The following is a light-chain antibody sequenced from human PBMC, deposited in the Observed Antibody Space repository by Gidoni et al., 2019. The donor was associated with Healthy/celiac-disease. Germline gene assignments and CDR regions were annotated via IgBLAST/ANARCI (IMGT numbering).Light chain of an antibody. CDR2: KAS. CDR1: QSSSSW. J-gene: IGKJ1*01. CDR3: QQYNSYQWT. Sequence: DIQMTQSPSTLSASVGDRVTITCRVSQSSSSWLAWYQQKPGKAPKLLIYKASSLESGVPSRFSGSGSGTEFTLTISSLQPDDFATYYCQQYNSYQWTFGQGTKVEIK. V-gene: IGKV1-5*03.